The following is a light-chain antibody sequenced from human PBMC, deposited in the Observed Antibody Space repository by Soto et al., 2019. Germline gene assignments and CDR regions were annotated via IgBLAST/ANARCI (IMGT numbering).Light chain of an antibody. CDR2: KNN. CDR1: SSNIGSRY. CDR3: AAWDDSLSGYV. V-gene: IGLV1-47*01. Sequence: QSVLTQPPSASGTPGQRVTISCSGSSSNIGSRYVLWYQQLPGTARKLLIYKNNQRPSGVPDRFSGSESGTSASLAISGLRSEDEADYYCAAWDDSLSGYVVGTGTKLTVL. J-gene: IGLJ1*01.